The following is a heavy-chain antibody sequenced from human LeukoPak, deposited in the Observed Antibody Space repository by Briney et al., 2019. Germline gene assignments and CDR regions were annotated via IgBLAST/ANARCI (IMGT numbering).Heavy chain of an antibody. CDR1: GFTFRSYE. CDR3: AELGITMIGCG. V-gene: IGHV3-48*03. Sequence: GGSLRLSCAASGFTFRSYEMNWVRQAPGKGREWGSYISSSGITIYYADSVKGRFTISRDNAKNSLYLQMNSLRAEDTAVYYCAELGITMIGCGWGKGTTVTISS. D-gene: IGHD3-10*02. J-gene: IGHJ6*04. CDR2: ISSSGITI.